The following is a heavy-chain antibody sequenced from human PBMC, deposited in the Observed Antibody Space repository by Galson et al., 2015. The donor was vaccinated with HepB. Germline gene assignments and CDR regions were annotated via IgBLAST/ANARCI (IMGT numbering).Heavy chain of an antibody. J-gene: IGHJ6*02. CDR2: TYYRSKWYN. CDR3: ARVHGDYYYYYGMDV. V-gene: IGHV6-1*01. CDR1: EDSVSSNSAA. D-gene: IGHD5-12*01. Sequence: CAISEDSVSSNSAAWNWIRQSPSRGLEWLGRTYYRSKWYNEYAVSVKSRITINPDTSKNQFSLQLNSVTPEDTAVYYCARVHGDYYYYYGMDVWGQGTTVTVSS.